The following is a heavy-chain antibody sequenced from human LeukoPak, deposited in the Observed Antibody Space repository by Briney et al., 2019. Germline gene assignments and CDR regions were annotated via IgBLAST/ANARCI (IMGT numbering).Heavy chain of an antibody. J-gene: IGHJ6*02. CDR1: GGSFSGYY. CDR2: IYYSGST. CDR3: ARVGGTNYYYYGMDV. Sequence: PSETLSLTCAVYGGSFSGYYWSWIRQPPGKGLEWIGYIYYSGSTNYNPSLKSRVTISVDTSKNQFSLKLSSVTAADMAVYYCARVGGTNYYYYGMDVWGQGTTVTVSS. V-gene: IGHV4-59*01. D-gene: IGHD1-26*01.